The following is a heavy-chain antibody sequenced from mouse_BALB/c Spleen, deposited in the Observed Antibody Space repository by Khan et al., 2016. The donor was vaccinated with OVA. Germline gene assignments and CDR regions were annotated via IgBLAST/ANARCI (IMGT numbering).Heavy chain of an antibody. V-gene: IGHV14-3*02. CDR3: STYYYGSSRYFDY. CDR2: IDPANGNT. J-gene: IGHJ2*01. CDR1: GFNIKDTY. D-gene: IGHD1-1*01. Sequence: VQLQQSGAELVKPGASVKLSCTLSGFNIKDTYMHWVKQRPEQGLEWIGRIDPANGNTKYDPKFQGKATITADTSSNTAYLQLSRLTSEDTAVYYWSTYYYGSSRYFDYWGQGTTLTVSS.